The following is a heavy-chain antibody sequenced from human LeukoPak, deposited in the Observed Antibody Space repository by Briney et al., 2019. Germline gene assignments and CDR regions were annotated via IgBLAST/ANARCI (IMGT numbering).Heavy chain of an antibody. CDR2: IYYNGNT. V-gene: IGHV4-59*01. D-gene: IGHD1-26*01. CDR1: DGSINSYY. J-gene: IGHJ6*02. Sequence: PSETLSLTCSVSDGSINSYYWNWLRRPPGKGLEWIGYIYYNGNTNYSPSLKSRVTMSVDTSKNLFSLKVSSVTAADTAVYYCARGRSNYYGMDVWGQGTTVTVSS. CDR3: ARGRSNYYGMDV.